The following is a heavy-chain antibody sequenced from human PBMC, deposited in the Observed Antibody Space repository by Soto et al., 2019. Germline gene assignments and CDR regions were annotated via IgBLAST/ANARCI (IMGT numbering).Heavy chain of an antibody. CDR2: INSDGSST. CDR3: ARDYGDYPPADY. V-gene: IGHV3-74*01. J-gene: IGHJ4*02. Sequence: EVQLVESGGGLVQPGGSLRLSCAASGFTFSSYWMHWVRQAPGKGLVWVSRINSDGSSTSYADSVKGRFTISRDNAKNTLYLQMNSLRAEDMAVYYCARDYGDYPPADYWGQGTLVTVSS. CDR1: GFTFSSYW. D-gene: IGHD4-17*01.